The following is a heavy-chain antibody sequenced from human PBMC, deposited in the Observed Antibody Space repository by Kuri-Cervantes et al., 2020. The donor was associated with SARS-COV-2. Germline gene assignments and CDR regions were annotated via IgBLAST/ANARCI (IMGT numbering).Heavy chain of an antibody. CDR3: AKDRAGVHDF. D-gene: IGHD2-21*01. CDR1: GFNFSTTD. V-gene: IGHV3-30*18. Sequence: GESLKISCVASGFNFSTTDMHWVRQAPGKGLEWVTFISSDGKNKKYMASGKGRFTISRDNSQNTLHLQMKSLRDEDTAIYYCAKDRAGVHDFWGQGTLVTVSS. J-gene: IGHJ4*02. CDR2: ISSDGKNK.